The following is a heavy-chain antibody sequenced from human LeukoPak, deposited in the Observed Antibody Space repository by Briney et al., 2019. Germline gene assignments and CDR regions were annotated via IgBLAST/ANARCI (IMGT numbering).Heavy chain of an antibody. CDR1: GFTLSSYA. CDR2: ISWDGGST. D-gene: IGHD3-10*01. CDR3: AKDYYGSGSLDAFDI. Sequence: TGGSLRLSCAASGFTLSSYAMHWVRQAPGKGLEWVSLISWDGGSTYYADSVKGRFTISRDNSKNSLYLQMNSLRTEDTALYYCAKDYYGSGSLDAFDIWGQGTMVTVSS. V-gene: IGHV3-43*01. J-gene: IGHJ3*02.